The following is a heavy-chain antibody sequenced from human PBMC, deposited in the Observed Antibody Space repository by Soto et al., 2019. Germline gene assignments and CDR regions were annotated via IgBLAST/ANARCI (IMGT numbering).Heavy chain of an antibody. CDR3: AKVPYYDFWSGRSGTYYFDY. V-gene: IGHV3-23*01. Sequence: EVQLLESGGGLVQPGGSLRLSCAASGFTFSSYAMSWVRQAPGKGLEWVSAISGSGGSTYYADSVKGRFTISRDNSKNTLYLQMNSLRAEDTAVYYCAKVPYYDFWSGRSGTYYFDYWGQGTLVTVSS. D-gene: IGHD3-3*01. CDR2: ISGSGGST. CDR1: GFTFSSYA. J-gene: IGHJ4*02.